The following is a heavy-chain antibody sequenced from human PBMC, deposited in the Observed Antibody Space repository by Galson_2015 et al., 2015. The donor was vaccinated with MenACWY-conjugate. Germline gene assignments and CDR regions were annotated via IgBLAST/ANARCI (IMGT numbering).Heavy chain of an antibody. V-gene: IGHV5-51*01. Sequence: QSGAEVKKPGESLKISCKGSGYSFTPYWIGWVRQLPGTGLEWMGLISPGDSNTRYSPAFQGQVTISADRSISTAYLQWNSLQASDTAMYYCARHPPGGRGMDVWGQGTTVTVSS. J-gene: IGHJ6*02. CDR2: ISPGDSNT. CDR3: ARHPPGGRGMDV. CDR1: GYSFTPYW. D-gene: IGHD1-26*01.